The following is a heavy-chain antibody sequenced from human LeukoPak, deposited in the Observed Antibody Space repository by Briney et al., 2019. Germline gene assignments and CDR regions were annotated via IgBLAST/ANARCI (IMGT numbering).Heavy chain of an antibody. CDR3: ARDLHDYGDYVSWFDP. CDR1: GYTFTGYY. D-gene: IGHD4-17*01. J-gene: IGHJ5*02. CDR2: INPNSGGT. Sequence: GASVKVSCKASGYTFTGYYMHWVRQALGQGLEWMGWINPNSGGTNYAQKFQGRVTMTRDTSISTAYMELSRLRSDDTAVYYCARDLHDYGDYVSWFDPWGQGTLVTVSS. V-gene: IGHV1-2*02.